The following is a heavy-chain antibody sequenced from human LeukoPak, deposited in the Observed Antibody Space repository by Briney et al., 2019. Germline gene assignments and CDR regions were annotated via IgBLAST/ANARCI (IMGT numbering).Heavy chain of an antibody. Sequence: SVKVSCKASGGTFSSYAISWVRQAPGQGLEWMGRIIPIFGIANYAQKFQGRVTITADKSTSTAYMELSSLRSEDTAVYYCAREASSGYYPYYYYYGMDVWGQGTTVTVPS. D-gene: IGHD3-22*01. V-gene: IGHV1-69*04. CDR1: GGTFSSYA. CDR2: IIPIFGIA. J-gene: IGHJ6*02. CDR3: AREASSGYYPYYYYYGMDV.